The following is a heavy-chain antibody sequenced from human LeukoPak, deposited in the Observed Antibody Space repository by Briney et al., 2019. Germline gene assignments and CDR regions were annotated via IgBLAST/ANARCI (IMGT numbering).Heavy chain of an antibody. CDR1: GGSSSSYY. Sequence: PSETLTLTCTVSGGSSSSYYWSWIRQPAGKGLEWIGRRHSSGSTNYNPSIKSRVTMSLDTSKNQFSLKVDSVTAADTAMYYCAREAVHYGSGSHDYWGQGTLVAVSS. CDR2: RHSSGST. D-gene: IGHD3-10*01. V-gene: IGHV4-4*07. CDR3: AREAVHYGSGSHDY. J-gene: IGHJ4*02.